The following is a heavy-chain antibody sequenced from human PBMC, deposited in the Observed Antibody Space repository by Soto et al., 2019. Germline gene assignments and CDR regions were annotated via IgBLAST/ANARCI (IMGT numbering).Heavy chain of an antibody. CDR2: ISYDGSNK. CDR3: VSSYGSIHFDY. J-gene: IGHJ4*02. V-gene: IGHV3-30*03. D-gene: IGHD5-18*01. Sequence: QVQLVESGGGVVQPGRSLRLSCAASGFTFSSYGMHWVRQAPGKGLEWVAVISYDGSNKYYADSVKGRFTISRDNSKNTLYLQMNSLRAEETAVYYCVSSYGSIHFDYWGQGTLVTVSS. CDR1: GFTFSSYG.